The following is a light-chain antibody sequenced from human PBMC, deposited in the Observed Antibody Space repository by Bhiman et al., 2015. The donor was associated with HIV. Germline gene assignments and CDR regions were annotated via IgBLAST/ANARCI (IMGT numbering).Light chain of an antibody. J-gene: IGLJ2*01. CDR1: RSNIGSNT. Sequence: QSVLTQPPSASGTPGQRVTISCSGSRSNIGSNTVNWYQQLPGTAPKLHIYRNNQRPSGVPDRFSGSKSGTSASLAISGLQAEDEADYYCAAWDDSLNGQVFGGGTKLTVL. CDR3: AAWDDSLNGQV. CDR2: RNN. V-gene: IGLV1-44*01.